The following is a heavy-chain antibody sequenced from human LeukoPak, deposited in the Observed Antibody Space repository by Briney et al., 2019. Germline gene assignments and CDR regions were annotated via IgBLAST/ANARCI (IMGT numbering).Heavy chain of an antibody. CDR1: GFIFSSYW. V-gene: IGHV3-7*01. CDR2: IKQDGSEK. J-gene: IGHJ5*02. Sequence: GGSLRLSCAASGFIFSSYWMSWVRQAPGKGLEWVANIKQDGSEKYYVDSVKGRFTISRDNAKNSLFLQMNSLRPEDTAVYYCARDRGYGSGINWFDPWGQGTLVTVSS. CDR3: ARDRGYGSGINWFDP. D-gene: IGHD3-10*01.